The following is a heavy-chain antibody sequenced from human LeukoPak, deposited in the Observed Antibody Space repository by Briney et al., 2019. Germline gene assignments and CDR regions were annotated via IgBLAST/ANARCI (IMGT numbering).Heavy chain of an antibody. D-gene: IGHD2-2*01. V-gene: IGHV3-74*01. Sequence: GGSLRLSCAASGNYWMHWVRQAPGKGLVWVSHINSDGSWTSYADSVKGRFTISKDNAKNTVYLQMNNLRTEDTAVYYCVSFYETYWGRGTLVTVSS. CDR2: INSDGSWT. CDR1: GNYW. CDR3: VSFYETY. J-gene: IGHJ4*02.